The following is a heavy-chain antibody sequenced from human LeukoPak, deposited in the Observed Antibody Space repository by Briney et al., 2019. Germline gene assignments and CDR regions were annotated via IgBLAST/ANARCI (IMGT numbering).Heavy chain of an antibody. CDR3: ARRAHYDILTGYGKDPYYFDY. D-gene: IGHD3-9*01. CDR1: GFTFSSYS. Sequence: GGSLRLSCAASGFTFSSYSMNWVRQAPGKGLEWVSSISSSSSYIYYADSVKGRFTISRDNAKNSLYLQMNSLRAEDTAVYYCARRAHYDILTGYGKDPYYFDYWGQGTLVTVSS. J-gene: IGHJ4*02. V-gene: IGHV3-21*01. CDR2: ISSSSSYI.